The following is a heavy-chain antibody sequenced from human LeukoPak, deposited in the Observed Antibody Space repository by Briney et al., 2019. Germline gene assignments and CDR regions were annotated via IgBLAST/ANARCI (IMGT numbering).Heavy chain of an antibody. CDR2: ISGSGANT. D-gene: IGHD6-19*01. Sequence: PGGSLRLSCAASGFTFSSYAMSWVRQAPGKGLEWVSAISGSGANTYYADSVKGRFTISRDNSKNTLYLQMNSLRVEDTAVYYCAKDGPGIGYSSGWYFDYWGQGTLVTVSS. J-gene: IGHJ4*02. V-gene: IGHV3-23*01. CDR1: GFTFSSYA. CDR3: AKDGPGIGYSSGWYFDY.